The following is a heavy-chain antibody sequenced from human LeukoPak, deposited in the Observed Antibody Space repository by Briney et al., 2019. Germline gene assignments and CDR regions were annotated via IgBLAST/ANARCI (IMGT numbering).Heavy chain of an antibody. Sequence: GGSLRLSCAAPGFTFSSYGMHSVRQAPGKGLEWVAFIRYDGSNKYYADSVKGRFTLSRDKSKNTLYLQMNSLRAANTAVYYYAKGWGASDYWGQGTLVTVSS. V-gene: IGHV3-30*02. CDR1: GFTFSSYG. J-gene: IGHJ4*02. D-gene: IGHD3-16*01. CDR2: IRYDGSNK. CDR3: AKGWGASDY.